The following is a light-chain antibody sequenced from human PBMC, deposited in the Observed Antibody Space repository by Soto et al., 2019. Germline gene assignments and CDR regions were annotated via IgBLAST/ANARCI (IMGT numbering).Light chain of an antibody. CDR1: QSLLHTNGYNY. V-gene: IGKV2-28*01. CDR2: LGS. J-gene: IGKJ5*01. CDR3: MQGLQTSPT. Sequence: DIVVTQSPLSLSVTPGEPASISCRSGQSLLHTNGYNYLDWYVQKPGQSPQLLIYLGSQRASGVPDRFSGSASGTDFTLKISRVEAEDVGTYYCMQGLQTSPTFGQGTRLEI.